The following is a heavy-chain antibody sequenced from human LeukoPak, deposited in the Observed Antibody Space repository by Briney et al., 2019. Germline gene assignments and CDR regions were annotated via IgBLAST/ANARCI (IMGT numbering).Heavy chain of an antibody. CDR1: GYTFTSYD. Sequence: ASVKVSCKASGYTFTSYDINWVRQATGQGLEWMGWMNPNSGNTGYAQKFQGRVTMTRNTSISTAYMELSSLRSEDTAVYYCAIVPETTVVSVWFDPWGRGTLVTVSS. J-gene: IGHJ5*02. CDR2: MNPNSGNT. D-gene: IGHD4-23*01. V-gene: IGHV1-8*01. CDR3: AIVPETTVVSVWFDP.